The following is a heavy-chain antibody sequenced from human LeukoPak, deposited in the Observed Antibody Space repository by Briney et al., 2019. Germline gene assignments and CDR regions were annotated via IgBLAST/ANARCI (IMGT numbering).Heavy chain of an antibody. CDR1: GFTFNDYY. D-gene: IGHD3-22*01. Sequence: GGSLRLSCAASGFTFNDYYMSWIRQSPGKGLEWVSYLSGTGTIIYYADSVKGRFTISRDNAENSLYLQMNSLRAEDTAMYYCAREVAYYYDSGGYLNWGQGTLVTVSS. CDR3: AREVAYYYDSGGYLN. J-gene: IGHJ4*02. V-gene: IGHV3-11*01. CDR2: LSGTGTII.